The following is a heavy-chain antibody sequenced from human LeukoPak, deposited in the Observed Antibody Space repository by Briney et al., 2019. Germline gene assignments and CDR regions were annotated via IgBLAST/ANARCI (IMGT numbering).Heavy chain of an antibody. CDR1: GGTFSSYA. D-gene: IGHD2-21*02. CDR2: IIPILGIA. CDR3: ARANGGRGYCGGDCYYFDY. J-gene: IGHJ4*02. V-gene: IGHV1-69*04. Sequence: ASVKVSCKASGGTFSSYAISWVRQAPGQGLEWMGRIIPILGIANYAQKFQGRVTITADKSTSTAYMELSSLRSEDTAVYYCARANGGRGYCGGDCYYFDYWGQGTLVTVSS.